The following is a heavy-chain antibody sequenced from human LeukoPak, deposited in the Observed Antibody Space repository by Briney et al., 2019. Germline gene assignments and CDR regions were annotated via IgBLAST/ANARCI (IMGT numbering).Heavy chain of an antibody. CDR1: GFTFSSYS. CDR2: ISSSSSTI. J-gene: IGHJ4*02. V-gene: IGHV3-48*04. D-gene: IGHD1-26*01. Sequence: GGSLRLSCAASGFTFSSYSMNWVRQAPGKRLEWVSYISSSSSTIYYADSVKGRFTISRDNAKNSLYLQMNSLRAEDTAVYYCARDSLIVGARGFDYWGQGTLVTVSS. CDR3: ARDSLIVGARGFDY.